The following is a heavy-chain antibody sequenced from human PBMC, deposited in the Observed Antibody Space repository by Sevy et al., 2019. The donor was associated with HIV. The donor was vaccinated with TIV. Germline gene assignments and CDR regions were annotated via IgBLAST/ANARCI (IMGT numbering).Heavy chain of an antibody. D-gene: IGHD4-17*01. J-gene: IGHJ4*02. CDR1: GFTFSSYG. V-gene: IGHV3-33*01. CDR3: ATDLEFYDSGDYGPAFMPDY. Sequence: GGSLRLSCAASGFTFSSYGMHWVRQGPGKGLEWVAVIWFDGSNTYYADSVKGRFTNSRDIAKNTLHLQMNSLRAEDTAVYYCATDLEFYDSGDYGPAFMPDYWGQGTLVTVSS. CDR2: IWFDGSNT.